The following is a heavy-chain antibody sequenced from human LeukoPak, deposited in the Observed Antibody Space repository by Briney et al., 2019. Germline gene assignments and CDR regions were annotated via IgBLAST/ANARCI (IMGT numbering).Heavy chain of an antibody. CDR2: ISTSNSYI. CDR1: GFTFSDYH. J-gene: IGHJ4*02. CDR3: AKSRPNCYGSGSYYALFDY. D-gene: IGHD3-10*01. Sequence: GGSLRLSCVVSGFTFSDYHMNWVRQAPGKGLEWVSSISTSNSYIYYADSLTGRFTISRDNAKNSLYLQMNSLRAEDTAVYYCAKSRPNCYGSGSYYALFDYWGQGTLVTVSS. V-gene: IGHV3-21*04.